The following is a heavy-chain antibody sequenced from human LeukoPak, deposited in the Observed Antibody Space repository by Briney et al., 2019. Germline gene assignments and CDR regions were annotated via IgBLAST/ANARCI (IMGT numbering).Heavy chain of an antibody. D-gene: IGHD3-10*01. CDR3: ARDERPIWFGELFNPG. CDR1: GFTFSDYY. J-gene: IGHJ4*02. V-gene: IGHV3-11*01. Sequence: GGSLRLSCAASGFTFSDYYMSWIRQAPGKGLEWVSYISSSGSTIYYADSVKGRFTISRDNAKNSLYLQMNSLRAEDTAVYYCARDERPIWFGELFNPGWGQGTLVTVSS. CDR2: ISSSGSTI.